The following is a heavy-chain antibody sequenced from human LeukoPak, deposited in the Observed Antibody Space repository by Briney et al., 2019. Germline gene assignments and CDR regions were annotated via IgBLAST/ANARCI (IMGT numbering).Heavy chain of an antibody. D-gene: IGHD3-22*01. V-gene: IGHV1-69*13. CDR3: AREWGHDTSGYYYGY. Sequence: SVKVSCKASGGTFNSYGISWVRQAPGQGLEWMGGIIPIFGTANYAQKFQGRVTITADESTSTAYMELSSLRSEDTAVYYCAREWGHDTSGYYYGYWGQGTLVTVSS. J-gene: IGHJ4*02. CDR2: IIPIFGTA. CDR1: GGTFNSYG.